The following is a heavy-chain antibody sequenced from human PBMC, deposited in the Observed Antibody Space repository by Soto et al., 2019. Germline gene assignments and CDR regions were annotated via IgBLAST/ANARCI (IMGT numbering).Heavy chain of an antibody. CDR1: GYTFTGYY. D-gene: IGHD2-2*01. Sequence: QVQLVQSGAEVKKPGASVKVSCKASGYTFTGYYMHWVRQAPGQGLEWMGWINPNSGGTNYAQKFQGWVTMTRDTSISTAYMELSRLRSDDTAVYYCARGGIVVVPAPHLFDYWGQRTLVTVSS. V-gene: IGHV1-2*04. J-gene: IGHJ4*02. CDR2: INPNSGGT. CDR3: ARGGIVVVPAPHLFDY.